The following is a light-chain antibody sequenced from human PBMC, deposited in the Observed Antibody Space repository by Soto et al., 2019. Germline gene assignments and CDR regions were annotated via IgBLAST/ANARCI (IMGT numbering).Light chain of an antibody. V-gene: IGLV2-14*01. CDR3: SSYTGSTNYV. J-gene: IGLJ1*01. CDR2: QVT. Sequence: QSALTQPASLSGSPGQSITISCTGTSSDVGIYNYVSWYQQHPGKAPKLMIYQVTNRPSGVSSRFSGSKSGNTASLTISGLQAEDEADYYCSSYTGSTNYVFGTGTKVTVL. CDR1: SSDVGIYNY.